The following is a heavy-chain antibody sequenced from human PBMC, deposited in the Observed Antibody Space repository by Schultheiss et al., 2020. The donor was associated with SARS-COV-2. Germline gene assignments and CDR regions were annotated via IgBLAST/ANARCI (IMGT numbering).Heavy chain of an antibody. Sequence: GGSLRLSCAASGFTFSDYYMNWVRQAPGKGLEWVSSISSSSTIYYADSVKGRFTISTDNCKNTLFVQMNSLRPEDTAVDFCARAMYSSGWYDYWGQGTLVTVSS. V-gene: IGHV3-69-1*01. J-gene: IGHJ4*02. CDR3: ARAMYSSGWYDY. CDR1: GFTFSDYY. CDR2: ISSSSTI. D-gene: IGHD6-19*01.